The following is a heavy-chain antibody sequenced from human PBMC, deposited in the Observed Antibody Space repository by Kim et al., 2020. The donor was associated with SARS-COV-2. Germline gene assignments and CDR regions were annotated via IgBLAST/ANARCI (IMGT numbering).Heavy chain of an antibody. Sequence: FADSVRGPFTIARATAKNSLYLQMTNLRADDTALYYCASNSGYRYDLDYWGQGTLVTVSS. D-gene: IGHD5-18*01. CDR3: ASNSGYRYDLDY. J-gene: IGHJ4*02. V-gene: IGHV3-21*01.